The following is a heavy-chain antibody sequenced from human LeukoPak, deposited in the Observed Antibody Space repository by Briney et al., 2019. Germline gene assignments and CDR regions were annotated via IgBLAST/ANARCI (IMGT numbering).Heavy chain of an antibody. CDR3: AREGGLMCFDI. CDR1: GGSLSSYY. J-gene: IGHJ3*02. D-gene: IGHD2-15*01. V-gene: IGHV4-59*01. Sequence: SETLSLTCTVSGGSLSSYYWSWIRQPPGKGLEWIGYIYYSGSTNYNPSLKSRVTISVDTSKNQFSLKLSSVTAADTAVYYCAREGGLMCFDIWGQGTMVTVSS. CDR2: IYYSGST.